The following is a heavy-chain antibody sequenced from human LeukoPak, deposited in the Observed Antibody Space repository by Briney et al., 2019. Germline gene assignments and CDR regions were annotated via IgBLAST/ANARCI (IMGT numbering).Heavy chain of an antibody. J-gene: IGHJ4*02. V-gene: IGHV3-66*01. CDR1: GFIVDRKH. CDR2: IYTGGNT. Sequence: PGGSLRLSCAASGFIVDRKHMTWVRQAPGKGLQWISFIYTGGNTYYSDSVKGRFTVSRDTSKNTLYLQMDSLRDEDTGVYRCAARDGGDYPYFDYWGPGTLVTVSS. D-gene: IGHD4-17*01. CDR3: AARDGGDYPYFDY.